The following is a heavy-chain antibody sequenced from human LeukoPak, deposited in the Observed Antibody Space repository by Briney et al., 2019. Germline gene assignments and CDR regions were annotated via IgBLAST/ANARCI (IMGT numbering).Heavy chain of an antibody. CDR2: INAGNGNT. D-gene: IGHD3-10*01. J-gene: IGHJ4*02. V-gene: IGHV1-3*01. Sequence: GASVTVSCTASGYTFTSYAMHWVRQAPGQRLEWMGWINAGNGNTKYSQKFQGRVTITRDTSASTAYMELSSLRSEDTAVYYCARDSGEAYYFDYWGQGTLVTVSS. CDR3: ARDSGEAYYFDY. CDR1: GYTFTSYA.